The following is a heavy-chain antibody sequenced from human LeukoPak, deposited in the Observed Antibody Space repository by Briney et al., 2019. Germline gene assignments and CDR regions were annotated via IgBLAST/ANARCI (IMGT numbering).Heavy chain of an antibody. Sequence: SETLSLTCTVSGGSISSYYWSWIRQPPGKGLEWIGYIYYSGSTNYNPSLKSRVTISVDTSKNQFSLKLSSVTAADTAVYYCARNPMVRDRYYYYMDVWGKGTTVTVSS. CDR2: IYYSGST. D-gene: IGHD3-10*01. V-gene: IGHV4-59*01. CDR3: ARNPMVRDRYYYYMDV. CDR1: GGSISSYY. J-gene: IGHJ6*03.